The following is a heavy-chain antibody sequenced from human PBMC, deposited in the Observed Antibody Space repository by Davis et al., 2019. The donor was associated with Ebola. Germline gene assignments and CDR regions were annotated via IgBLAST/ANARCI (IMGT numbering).Heavy chain of an antibody. CDR2: ISGSGGST. Sequence: PGGSLRLSCTASGFTFSSYAMSWVRQAPGKGLEWVSAISGSGGSTYYADSVKGRFTISRDNSKNTLYLQMNSLRAEDTAVYYCAKTLWSGIPHLNWFDPWGQGTLVTVSS. D-gene: IGHD3-3*01. CDR3: AKTLWSGIPHLNWFDP. J-gene: IGHJ5*02. V-gene: IGHV3-23*01. CDR1: GFTFSSYA.